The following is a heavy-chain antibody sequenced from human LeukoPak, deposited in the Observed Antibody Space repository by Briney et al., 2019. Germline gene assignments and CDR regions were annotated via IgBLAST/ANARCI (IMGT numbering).Heavy chain of an antibody. D-gene: IGHD6-19*01. J-gene: IGHJ4*02. CDR2: INDSGGST. CDR1: GFTFSGYA. CDR3: ARPATSSRGWYYDY. Sequence: GGSLRLSCAASGFTFSGYAMSWVRQAPGKGLEWVSAINDSGGSTYYADSVKGRFTISRDNSKNTLYLQMNSLRAEDTAVYYCARPATSSRGWYYDYWGQGTLVTVSS. V-gene: IGHV3-23*01.